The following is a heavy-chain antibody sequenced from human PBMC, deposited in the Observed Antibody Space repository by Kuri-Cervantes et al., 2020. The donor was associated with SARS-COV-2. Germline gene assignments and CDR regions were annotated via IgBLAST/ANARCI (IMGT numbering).Heavy chain of an antibody. Sequence: GESLKISCAASGLTFSSYGVNWVRQAPGKGLEWVAVILFDGSNTYYADSVKGRFTISRDDSKNTLYLQMNSLKAEDTAMYYCTTGFGYYYMYCMDFWGQGTMVTVSS. CDR2: ILFDGSNT. V-gene: IGHV3-30*03. CDR1: GLTFSSYG. J-gene: IGHJ6*02. CDR3: TTGFGYYYMYCMDF. D-gene: IGHD3-3*01.